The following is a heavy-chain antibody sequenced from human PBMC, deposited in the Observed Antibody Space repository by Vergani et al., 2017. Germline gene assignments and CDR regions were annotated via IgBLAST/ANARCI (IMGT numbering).Heavy chain of an antibody. CDR2: IYNSGNG. V-gene: IGHV4-39*01. J-gene: IGHJ2*01. Sequence: QLQLQESGPGLVKPSETLSLTCTVSGGSITYGAFYWGWIRQSPGKGLEWIGSIYNSGNGDSSSSLKSRVTISADTSKNQFSLRLTSVTAADTAVYYCASGKYYSDSTSHFRGRYFDVWGRGTLVTVPS. CDR1: GGSITYGAFY. CDR3: ASGKYYSDSTSHFRGRYFDV. D-gene: IGHD3-16*01.